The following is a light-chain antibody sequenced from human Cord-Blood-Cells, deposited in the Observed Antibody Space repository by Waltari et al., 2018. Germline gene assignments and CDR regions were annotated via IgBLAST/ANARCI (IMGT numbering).Light chain of an antibody. CDR2: DVS. CDR1: SSDVGGYNY. CDR3: SSYTSSSTLEV. Sequence: QSALTQPASVSGSPGQSITISCPGTSSDVGGYNYVSWYQQHPGKAPKLMIYDVSNRPSGVSNRFSGSKSCNTASLTISGLQAEDEADYYCSSYTSSSTLEVFGGGTKLTVL. J-gene: IGLJ3*02. V-gene: IGLV2-14*01.